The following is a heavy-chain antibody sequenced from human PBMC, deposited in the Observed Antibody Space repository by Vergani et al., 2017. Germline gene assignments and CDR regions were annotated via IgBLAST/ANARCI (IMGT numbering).Heavy chain of an antibody. J-gene: IGHJ6*02. CDR1: GFTLDDYT. CDR2: MSWDGGAT. V-gene: IGHV3-43*01. CDR3: AKDWGIRTAGYYYGMDV. Sequence: ELQLVELGGAVVQSGGSLRLSCTVSGFTLDDYTMYLVRHSPGKGLEWVSLMSWDGGATLYADSVKGRFTISRDNYKNSLYRQMNSLRPEDSAVYHCAKDWGIRTAGYYYGMDVWGQGTMVTVSS. D-gene: IGHD2-15*01.